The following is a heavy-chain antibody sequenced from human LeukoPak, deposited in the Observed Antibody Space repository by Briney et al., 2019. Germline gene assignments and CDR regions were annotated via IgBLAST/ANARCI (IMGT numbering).Heavy chain of an antibody. V-gene: IGHV4-39*07. CDR2: IYYIGST. D-gene: IGHD2-2*01. CDR1: GGSISTNTYY. J-gene: IGHJ6*02. CDR3: ARDAGHQLSRRNYYAMDV. Sequence: TPSETLSLTCTVSGGSISTNTYYWGWIRQPPGKGLEWIGSIYYIGSTYYNPSLKSRVTISVDTSKNQFSLRLNSVTAADTAVYYCARDAGHQLSRRNYYAMDVWGQGTTVTVSS.